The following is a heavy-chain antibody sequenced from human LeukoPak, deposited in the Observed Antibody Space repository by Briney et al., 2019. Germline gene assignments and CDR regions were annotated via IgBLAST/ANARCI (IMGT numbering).Heavy chain of an antibody. CDR2: ISWNSGSI. CDR1: GFTFDDYA. J-gene: IGHJ4*02. CDR3: ARNHDHAYDYGDYGTFDY. V-gene: IGHV3-9*01. Sequence: PGGPLRLSCAASGFTFDDYAMHWVRQAPGKGLEWVSGISWNSGSIGYADSVKGRFTISRDNAKNSLYLQMNSLRAEDTALYYCARNHDHAYDYGDYGTFDYWGQGTLVTVSS. D-gene: IGHD4-17*01.